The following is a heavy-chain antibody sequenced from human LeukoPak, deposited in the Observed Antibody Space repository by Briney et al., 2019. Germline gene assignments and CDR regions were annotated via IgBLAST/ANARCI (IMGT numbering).Heavy chain of an antibody. CDR3: ALGPLWFGEYYMDV. J-gene: IGHJ6*03. Sequence: SETLSLTCAVYGGSFSGCYWSWIRQPPGKGLEWIGEINHSGSTNYNPSLKSRVTISVDTSKNQFSLKLSSVTAADTAVYYCALGPLWFGEYYMDVWGKGTTVTVSS. V-gene: IGHV4-34*01. CDR1: GGSFSGCY. D-gene: IGHD3-10*01. CDR2: INHSGST.